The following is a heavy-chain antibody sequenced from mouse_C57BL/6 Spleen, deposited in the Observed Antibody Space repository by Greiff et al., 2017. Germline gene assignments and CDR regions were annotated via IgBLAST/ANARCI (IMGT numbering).Heavy chain of an antibody. V-gene: IGHV3-1*01. Sequence: VQLQQSGPGMVKPSQSLSLTCTVTGYSITSGYDWHWIRHFPGNKLEWMGYISYSGSTNYNPSLKSRISITHDTSKNHFFLKLNSVTTEDTATYYCARDRDGYFDYWGQGTTLTVSS. CDR2: ISYSGST. J-gene: IGHJ2*01. D-gene: IGHD2-3*01. CDR1: GYSITSGYD. CDR3: ARDRDGYFDY.